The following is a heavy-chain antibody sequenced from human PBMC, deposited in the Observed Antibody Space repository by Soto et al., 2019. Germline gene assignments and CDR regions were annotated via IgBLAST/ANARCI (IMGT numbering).Heavy chain of an antibody. Sequence: GGSLRLSCAASGFTFSSYAMSWVRQAPGKGLEWVSAISGSGGSTYYADSVKGRFTISRDNSKNTLYLQMNRLRAEDTAVYYCAKDVTVVVPAAMYYFDYWGQGTLVTVSS. J-gene: IGHJ4*02. CDR1: GFTFSSYA. V-gene: IGHV3-23*01. CDR3: AKDVTVVVPAAMYYFDY. CDR2: ISGSGGST. D-gene: IGHD2-2*01.